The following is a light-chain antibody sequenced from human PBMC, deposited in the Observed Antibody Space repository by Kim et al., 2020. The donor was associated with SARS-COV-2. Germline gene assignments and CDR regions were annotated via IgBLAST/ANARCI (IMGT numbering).Light chain of an antibody. CDR2: AAS. Sequence: PGERATLSCRADQSFGSSDLAWYQQKPGQAPRLLIFAASSRAAGVPDRFSGSGSGTDFTLTISRLEPEDIAVYYCHQYGGPPETFGQGTKVDIK. J-gene: IGKJ1*01. V-gene: IGKV3-20*01. CDR3: HQYGGPPET. CDR1: QSFGSSD.